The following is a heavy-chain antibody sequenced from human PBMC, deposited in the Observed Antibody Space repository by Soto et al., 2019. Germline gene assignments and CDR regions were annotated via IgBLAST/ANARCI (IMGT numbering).Heavy chain of an antibody. CDR3: ARGSYLNYFDY. V-gene: IGHV3-48*02. J-gene: IGHJ4*02. CDR2: ISSSSSTI. CDR1: GFTFSSYS. D-gene: IGHD1-26*01. Sequence: GXSLRLSCAASGFTFSSYSINWVHQAPGKGLEWVSFISSSSSTIYYADSVKGRFTISRDNAKNSLYLQMKSLRDEDTAVYYCARGSYLNYFDYWGQGTLVTVSS.